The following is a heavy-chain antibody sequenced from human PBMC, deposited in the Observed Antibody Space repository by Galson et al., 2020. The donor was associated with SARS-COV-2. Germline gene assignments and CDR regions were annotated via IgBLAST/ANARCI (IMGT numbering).Heavy chain of an antibody. CDR3: ARGDMGNDYFDY. CDR2: IYSEGSST. CDR1: GFTFSSYW. D-gene: IGHD7-27*01. J-gene: IGHJ4*02. Sequence: GGSLRLSCAASGFTFSSYWMHWVRQAPGKGLVWVSRIYSEGSSTRYADSVKGRFTISGDNAKNTLYLQMNSLRAEDTAVYYCARGDMGNDYFDYWVQGTWSPSPQ. V-gene: IGHV3-74*01.